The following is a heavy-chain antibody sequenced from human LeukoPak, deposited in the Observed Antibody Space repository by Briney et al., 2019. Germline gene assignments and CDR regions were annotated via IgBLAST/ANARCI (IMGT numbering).Heavy chain of an antibody. CDR3: ARGGAGGWQLVNYFDY. J-gene: IGHJ4*03. Sequence: SQTLSLTCTVSGGSISSGGYYWSWIRQPPGKGLEWIGYIYHSGSTYYNPSLKSRVTISVDRSKNQFSLKLSSVTAADTAVYYCARGGAGGWQLVNYFDYWGQGTTVTVSS. V-gene: IGHV4-30-2*01. CDR2: IYHSGST. D-gene: IGHD6-6*01. CDR1: GGSISSGGYY.